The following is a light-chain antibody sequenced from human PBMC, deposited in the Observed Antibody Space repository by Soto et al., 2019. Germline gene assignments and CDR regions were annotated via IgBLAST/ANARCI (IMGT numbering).Light chain of an antibody. CDR3: AAWDDSLNGLWV. CDR2: TNN. J-gene: IGLJ3*02. Sequence: QSVLTQPPSVSEAPGQRVTISCSGGSSNIGAGYDVHWYQQLPETPPKLLIYTNNQRPSGVPDRFSGSKSGTSASLAISGLQSEDEADYYCAAWDDSLNGLWVFGGGTQLTVL. CDR1: SSNIGAGYD. V-gene: IGLV1-40*01.